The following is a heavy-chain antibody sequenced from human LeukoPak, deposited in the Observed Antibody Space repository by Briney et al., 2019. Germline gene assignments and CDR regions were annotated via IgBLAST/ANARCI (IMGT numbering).Heavy chain of an antibody. D-gene: IGHD5-12*01. J-gene: IGHJ4*02. CDR2: INPDSGGT. CDR1: GYTFTGYY. CDR3: AREFGSGYDYVFDY. V-gene: IGHV1-2*02. Sequence: ASVKVSCKTSGYTFTGYYIHWVRQAPGQGLEWMGWINPDSGGTNYAQKFQDRVTMTRDTSISTAYMELSRLKSDDTAVYYCAREFGSGYDYVFDYWGQGTLVTVSS.